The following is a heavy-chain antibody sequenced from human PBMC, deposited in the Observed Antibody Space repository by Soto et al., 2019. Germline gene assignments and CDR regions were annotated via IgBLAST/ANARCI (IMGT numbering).Heavy chain of an antibody. D-gene: IGHD3-10*01. V-gene: IGHV4-39*01. CDR3: ARHYYGSGSYLPTFDY. CDR2: ISYSGST. Sequence: SETLSLTCTVSGGFISSTTYFWGWIRQPPGKGLEWIGSISYSGSTFYNPSLKSRVTISVETSKNQFSLKLSSMTAADTAVYYCARHYYGSGSYLPTFDYWGQGALVTVSS. CDR1: GGFISSTTYF. J-gene: IGHJ4*02.